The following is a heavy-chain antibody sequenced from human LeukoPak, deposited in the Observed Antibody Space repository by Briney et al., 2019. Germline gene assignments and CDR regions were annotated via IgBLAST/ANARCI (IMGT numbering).Heavy chain of an antibody. CDR2: ISAYNGNT. D-gene: IGHD5-18*01. CDR1: GYTFTSYG. CDR3: ARDFRGYSYGYVVTGWPQYYYYGMDV. Sequence: ASVKVSCKASGYTFTSYGISWVRQAPGQGLEWMGWISAYNGNTNYAQKPQGRVTMTTDTSTSTAYMELRSLRSDDTAVYYCARDFRGYSYGYVVTGWPQYYYYGMDVWGQGTTVTVSS. V-gene: IGHV1-18*01. J-gene: IGHJ6*02.